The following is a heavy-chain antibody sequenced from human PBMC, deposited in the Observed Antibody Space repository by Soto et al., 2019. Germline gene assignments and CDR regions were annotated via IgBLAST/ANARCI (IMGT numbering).Heavy chain of an antibody. Sequence: EVQLFASGGGLVQPGVSLRLSCATSGFSFSSYARNWVRHAPGKGLEWVSVISGSGDSTYYADSVNGRFTISRDNSKNTLYLQMNSLRAEDTAVYYCANRAYGSDFDYWGQGTLVTVSS. CDR2: ISGSGDST. CDR1: GFSFSSYA. V-gene: IGHV3-23*01. CDR3: ANRAYGSDFDY. D-gene: IGHD3-10*01. J-gene: IGHJ4*02.